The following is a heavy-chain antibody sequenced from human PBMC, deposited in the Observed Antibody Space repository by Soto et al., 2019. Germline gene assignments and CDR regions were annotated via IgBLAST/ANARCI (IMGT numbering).Heavy chain of an antibody. J-gene: IGHJ4*02. Sequence: PSETLSLTCTVSGGSISSYYWSWIRQPPGKGLEWIGYIYYSGSTNYNPSLKSRVTISVDTSKNQFSLKLSSVTAADTAVYYCARHECSGGSCFYYFDYWGQGTLVTVSS. D-gene: IGHD2-15*01. V-gene: IGHV4-59*08. CDR1: GGSISSYY. CDR2: IYYSGST. CDR3: ARHECSGGSCFYYFDY.